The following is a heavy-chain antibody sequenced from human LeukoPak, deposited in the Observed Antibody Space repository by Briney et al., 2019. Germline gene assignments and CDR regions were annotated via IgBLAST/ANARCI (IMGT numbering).Heavy chain of an antibody. D-gene: IGHD4-17*01. Sequence: SVKVSCKASGGAFSSYAISWVRQAPGQGLEWMGGIIPIFGTANYAQKFQGRVTITADKSTSTAYMELSSLRSEDTAVYYCATCTTVTTLWERYAFDIWGQGTMVTVSS. CDR3: ATCTTVTTLWERYAFDI. V-gene: IGHV1-69*06. CDR2: IIPIFGTA. CDR1: GGAFSSYA. J-gene: IGHJ3*02.